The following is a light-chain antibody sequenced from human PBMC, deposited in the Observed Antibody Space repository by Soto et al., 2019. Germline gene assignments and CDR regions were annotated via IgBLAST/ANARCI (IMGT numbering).Light chain of an antibody. V-gene: IGKV1-5*03. J-gene: IGKJ1*01. CDR2: KAS. CDR1: QSIGSW. Sequence: DIQMTQSPSTLSASVGDRVTITCRASQSIGSWLAWYQQKPGEAPKLLIYKASTLESGVPSRFSGSGSGTEFTLTISSLQPDDFATYYCQQYNSYWTFGQGTKVDIK. CDR3: QQYNSYWT.